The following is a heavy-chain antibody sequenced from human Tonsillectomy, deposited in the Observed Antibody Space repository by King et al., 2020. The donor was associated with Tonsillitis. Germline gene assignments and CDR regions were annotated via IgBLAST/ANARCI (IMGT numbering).Heavy chain of an antibody. J-gene: IGHJ4*02. V-gene: IGHV1-46*01. CDR2: INPSGGST. D-gene: IGHD3-22*01. Sequence: VQLVQSGAEVKKPGASVKVSCKASGYTFTSYYMHWVRQAPGQGLEWMGIINPSGGSTSYAQKFQGRVTMTRDTSTSTVYMELSSLRSEDTAVYYCARDAPYYYYSSGYPTATFDYWGQGTLVTVSS. CDR3: ARDAPYYYYSSGYPTATFDY. CDR1: GYTFTSYY.